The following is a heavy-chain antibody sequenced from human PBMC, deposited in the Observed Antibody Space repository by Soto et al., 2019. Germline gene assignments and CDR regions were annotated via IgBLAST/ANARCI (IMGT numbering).Heavy chain of an antibody. Sequence: GGSLRLSCAASGFTFSSYAMHWVRQAPGKGLEWVGFIWYDGSNTFYAESVKGRFTISRDNSKNTVYLQINALRAEDTAVYYCARDFSMAIVAPGYWGQGTLVTVSS. CDR2: IWYDGSNT. J-gene: IGHJ4*02. CDR3: ARDFSMAIVAPGY. CDR1: GFTFSSYA. D-gene: IGHD5-12*01. V-gene: IGHV3-33*01.